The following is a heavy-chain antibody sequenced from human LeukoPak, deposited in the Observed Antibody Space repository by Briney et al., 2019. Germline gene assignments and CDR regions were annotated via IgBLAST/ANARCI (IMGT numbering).Heavy chain of an antibody. CDR3: ARDRRCSSTSCYIGSYYMDV. V-gene: IGHV1-18*01. D-gene: IGHD2-2*02. CDR1: GYTFTSYG. CDR2: ISAYNGNT. J-gene: IGHJ6*03. Sequence: ASVKVSCKASGYTFTSYGIGWVRQAPGQGLEWMGWISAYNGNTNYAQKLQGRVTMTTDTSTSTAYMELRSLRSDDTAVYYCARDRRCSSTSCYIGSYYMDVWGKGTTVTVSS.